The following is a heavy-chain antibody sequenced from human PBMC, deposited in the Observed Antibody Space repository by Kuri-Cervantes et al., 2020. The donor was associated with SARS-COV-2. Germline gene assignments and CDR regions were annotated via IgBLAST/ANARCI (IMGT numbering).Heavy chain of an antibody. D-gene: IGHD3/OR15-3a*01. V-gene: IGHV1-69*13. Sequence: SVKVSCKASGATFSSYAISRVRQAPGQGLEWMGGIIPIFGTENYAQKFQGRVTITADDSTSTAYMELSSLRSEDTAVYYCARGLWDDFWTISYKDYYLDVWGKGTTFTVSS. CDR3: ARGLWDDFWTISYKDYYLDV. J-gene: IGHJ6*03. CDR1: GATFSSYA. CDR2: IIPIFGTE.